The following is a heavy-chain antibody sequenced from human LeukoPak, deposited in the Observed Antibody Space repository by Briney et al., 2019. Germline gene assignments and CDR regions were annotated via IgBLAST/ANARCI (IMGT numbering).Heavy chain of an antibody. CDR3: AHKSQAVYGSGNDLDY. Sequence: TLSLTCTVSGGSISGSSYNWGWIRQPPGKALEWLALIYWNDDKRYSPSLKSRLTITKDTSKNQVVLTMTNMDPVDTATYYCAHKSQAVYGSGNDLDYWGQGTLVTVSS. D-gene: IGHD3-10*01. V-gene: IGHV2-5*01. J-gene: IGHJ4*02. CDR1: GGSISGSSYN. CDR2: IYWNDDK.